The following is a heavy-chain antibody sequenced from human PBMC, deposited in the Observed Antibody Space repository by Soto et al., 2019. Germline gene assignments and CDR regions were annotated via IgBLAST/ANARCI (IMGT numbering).Heavy chain of an antibody. Sequence: PSETLSLTCTVSGGSISSGDYYWSWIRQPPGKGLEWIGYIYYSGSTYYNPSLKSRVTISVDTSKNQFSLKLSSVTAADTAVYYCARYSYDSSGYYYFDYWGQGTRVTVS. V-gene: IGHV4-30-4*01. CDR3: ARYSYDSSGYYYFDY. J-gene: IGHJ4*02. CDR2: IYYSGST. D-gene: IGHD3-22*01. CDR1: GGSISSGDYY.